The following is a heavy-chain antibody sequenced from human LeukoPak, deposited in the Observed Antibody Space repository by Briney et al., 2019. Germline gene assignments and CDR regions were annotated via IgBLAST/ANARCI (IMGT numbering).Heavy chain of an antibody. V-gene: IGHV3-7*01. CDR3: AWYGVTHGLDV. D-gene: IGHD3-10*01. CDR2: INQDGSDK. Sequence: GGSLRLSCAASGFSLSNYWMSWVRQAPGKGLEWVANINQDGSDKYYVDSVMGRFTISKDNAKNSVYLQMNSLRPEDTAIYYCAWYGVTHGLDVWGQGTTVTISS. CDR1: GFSLSNYW. J-gene: IGHJ6*02.